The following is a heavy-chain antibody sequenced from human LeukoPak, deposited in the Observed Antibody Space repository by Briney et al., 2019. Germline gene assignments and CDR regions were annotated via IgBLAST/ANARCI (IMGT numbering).Heavy chain of an antibody. CDR1: GVTFGDYA. V-gene: IGHV3-49*04. CDR3: TRGLINYDILTGYLDY. J-gene: IGHJ4*02. CDR2: IRSKAYGGTT. Sequence: GGSLRLSCTASGVTFGDYAMSWVRQAPGKGLEWIGFIRSKAYGGTTEYAASVKGRFTISRDDSKSIAYLQMNSLKTEDTAVYYCTRGLINYDILTGYLDYWGQGTLVTVSS. D-gene: IGHD3-9*01.